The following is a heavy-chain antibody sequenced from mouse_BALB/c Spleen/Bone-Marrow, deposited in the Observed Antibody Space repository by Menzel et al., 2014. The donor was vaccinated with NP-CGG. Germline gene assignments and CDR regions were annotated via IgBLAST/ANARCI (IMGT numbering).Heavy chain of an antibody. Sequence: VKVEESGPGLVAPSQSLSIPCTVSEFSLTSYGVHWVRQPPGKGLEWLGVIWAGGSTNYNSALMSRLSISKDNSKSQVFLKMNSLQTDDTAMYYCARGGSSRAWFAYWGQGTLVTVSA. J-gene: IGHJ3*01. CDR3: ARGGSSRAWFAY. V-gene: IGHV2-9*02. CDR2: IWAGGST. D-gene: IGHD1-1*01. CDR1: EFSLTSYG.